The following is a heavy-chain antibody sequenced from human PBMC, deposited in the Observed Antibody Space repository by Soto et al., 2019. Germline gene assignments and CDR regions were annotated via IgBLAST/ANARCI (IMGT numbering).Heavy chain of an antibody. CDR3: VHRRKTYGSGFDGFDI. V-gene: IGHV2-5*02. J-gene: IGHJ3*02. CDR2: IYWDDEK. CDR1: GFSLSTSGVG. Sequence: QITLKESGPTLVKPTQTLTLICDFSGFSLSTSGVGVGWIRQPPGKALEWLALIYWDDEKNYRASLKSRLTITKDTSRNPVVLTMTNMDPVDTGTYYCVHRRKTYGSGFDGFDIWGQGTMVIVSS. D-gene: IGHD6-19*01.